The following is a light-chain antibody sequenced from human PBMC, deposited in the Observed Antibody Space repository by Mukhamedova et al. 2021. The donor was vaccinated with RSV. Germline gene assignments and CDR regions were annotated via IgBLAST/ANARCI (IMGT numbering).Light chain of an antibody. CDR3: QEYYSVPFT. Sequence: NCKSSQSVLHTNNKNYLAWYQQKPGQPPKLLISRVSTRESGVPDRFSGSGSGTDFTLTISSLQAEDVAVYYCQEYYSVPFT. J-gene: IGKJ3*01. CDR1: QSVLHTNNKNY. CDR2: RVS. V-gene: IGKV4-1*01.